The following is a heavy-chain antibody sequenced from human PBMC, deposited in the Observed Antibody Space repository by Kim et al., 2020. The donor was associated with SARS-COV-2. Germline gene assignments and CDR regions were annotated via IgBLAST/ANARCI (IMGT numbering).Heavy chain of an antibody. J-gene: IGHJ6*02. CDR2: ISGINGAI. V-gene: IGHV3-48*02. Sequence: GGSLRLSCVGSTVSFNTDSFNWVRQAPGKGLEWVSYISGINGAIYYADSVRGRFTVSRDSEKNSMFLQMNSLRDGDTAVYYCARDAHGLDVWGQGTTVTVSS. CDR3: ARDAHGLDV. CDR1: TVSFNTDS.